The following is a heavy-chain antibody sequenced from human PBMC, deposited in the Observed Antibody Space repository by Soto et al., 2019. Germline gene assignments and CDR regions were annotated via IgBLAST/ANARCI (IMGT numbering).Heavy chain of an antibody. Sequence: EVQLLESGGGLVQPGGSLRLSCAASGFTFSSYAMSWVRQAPGKGLDWVASISGSGDSTNYADSVKGRFTISRDNSKNTLYLQMNSLRAEDTAVYYFAKDPRDWGYIWFDPWGQGTLVTVSS. CDR2: ISGSGDST. CDR1: GFTFSSYA. V-gene: IGHV3-23*01. D-gene: IGHD7-27*01. CDR3: AKDPRDWGYIWFDP. J-gene: IGHJ5*02.